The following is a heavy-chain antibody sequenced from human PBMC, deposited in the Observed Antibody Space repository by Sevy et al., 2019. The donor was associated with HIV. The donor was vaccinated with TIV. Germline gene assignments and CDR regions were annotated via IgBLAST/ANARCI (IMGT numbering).Heavy chain of an antibody. V-gene: IGHV1-69*13. J-gene: IGHJ5*02. CDR1: GGTFSRYA. CDR3: ASFLLSCSSCDRFDP. Sequence: ASVKVSCKASGGTFSRYAISWVRQAPGQGLEWMGGIIPIFGTANYAQKFQGRVTITADESTSTAYMELSSLRSEDTAVYYCASFLLSCSSCDRFDPWGQGTLVTVSS. D-gene: IGHD6-6*01. CDR2: IIPIFGTA.